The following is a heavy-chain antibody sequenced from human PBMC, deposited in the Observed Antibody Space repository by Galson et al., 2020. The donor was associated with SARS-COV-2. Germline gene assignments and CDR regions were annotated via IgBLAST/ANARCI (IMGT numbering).Heavy chain of an antibody. D-gene: IGHD4-17*01. J-gene: IGHJ4*02. CDR2: ISYDGSNK. V-gene: IGHV3-30*04. CDR1: GFTFSSYA. Sequence: GGSLRLSCAASGFTFSSYAMHWVRQAPGKGLEWVAVISYDGSNKYYADSVKGRFTISRDNSKNTLYLQMNSLRAEDTAVYFCARSYNGDYVHYLDYWGQGTLVTVSS. CDR3: ARSYNGDYVHYLDY.